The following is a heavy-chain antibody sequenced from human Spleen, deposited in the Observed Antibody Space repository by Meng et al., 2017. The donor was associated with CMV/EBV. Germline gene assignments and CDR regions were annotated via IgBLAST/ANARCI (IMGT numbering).Heavy chain of an antibody. CDR2: INPNSGGT. D-gene: IGHD2/OR15-2a*01. CDR3: ARDGGFYGNPDAFDI. CDR1: GYTFTSYD. V-gene: IGHV1-2*02. Sequence: ASVKVSCKASGYTFTSYDINWVRQATGQGLEWMGWINPNSGGTNYAQKFQGRVTMTRDTSISTAYMELSRLRSDDTAVYYCARDGGFYGNPDAFDIWGQGTMVTVSS. J-gene: IGHJ3*02.